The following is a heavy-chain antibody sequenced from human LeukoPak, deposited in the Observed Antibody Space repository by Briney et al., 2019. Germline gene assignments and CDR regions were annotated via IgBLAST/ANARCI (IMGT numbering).Heavy chain of an antibody. Sequence: GRSLRLSCAASGFTFSSYGMHWVRQAPGKGLEWVAVIWYDGSNKYYADSVKGRFTISRDNSKNTLYLQMNSLRAEDTAVYYCARDQGGSYYFDYWGQGTLVTVSS. J-gene: IGHJ4*02. D-gene: IGHD1-26*01. CDR2: IWYDGSNK. V-gene: IGHV3-33*01. CDR1: GFTFSSYG. CDR3: ARDQGGSYYFDY.